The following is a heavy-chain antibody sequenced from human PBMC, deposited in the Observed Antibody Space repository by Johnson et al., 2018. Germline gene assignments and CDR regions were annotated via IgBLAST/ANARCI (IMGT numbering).Heavy chain of an antibody. J-gene: IGHJ3*02. CDR3: ARGPSSPMMSHAFDI. Sequence: VQLVESGGSVVQPGRSLRLSCAASGFTFRDYGMHWVRQAPGKGLEWVTFISYDGTNRIYADSVKGRFAISRDDSKNTVYLQVNSLRAEDTALYYCARGPSSPMMSHAFDIWGQGTMVTVSS. CDR2: ISYDGTNR. V-gene: IGHV3-30*03. D-gene: IGHD3-22*01. CDR1: GFTFRDYG.